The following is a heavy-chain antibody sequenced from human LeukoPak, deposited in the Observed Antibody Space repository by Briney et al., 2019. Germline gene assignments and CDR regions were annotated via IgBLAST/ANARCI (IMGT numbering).Heavy chain of an antibody. J-gene: IGHJ6*02. V-gene: IGHV4-30-4*01. Sequence: SETLSLTCTVSGGSISSGDYYWSWIRQPPGKGLEWIGYIYYSGSTYYNPSLKSRVTISVDTSKNQFSLKLSSVTAADTAVYYCAREPRYCSGGSCYGMDVWGQGTTVTVSS. CDR1: GGSISSGDYY. CDR2: IYYSGST. CDR3: AREPRYCSGGSCYGMDV. D-gene: IGHD2-15*01.